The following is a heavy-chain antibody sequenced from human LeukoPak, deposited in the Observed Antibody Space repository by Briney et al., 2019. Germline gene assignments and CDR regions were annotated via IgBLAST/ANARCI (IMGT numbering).Heavy chain of an antibody. J-gene: IGHJ4*02. CDR3: ARVTRDGYNSYYFDY. CDR1: GGSISSYY. D-gene: IGHD5-24*01. V-gene: IGHV4-59*01. CDR2: IYYSGST. Sequence: PSETLSLTCTASGGSISSYYWSWIRQPPGKGLEWIGYIYYSGSTNYNPSLKSRVTISVDTSKNQFSLKLSSVTAADTAVYYCARVTRDGYNSYYFDYWGQGTLVTVSS.